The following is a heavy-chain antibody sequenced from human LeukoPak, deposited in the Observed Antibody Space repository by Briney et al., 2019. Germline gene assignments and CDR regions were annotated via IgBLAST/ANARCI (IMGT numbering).Heavy chain of an antibody. V-gene: IGHV3-21*01. D-gene: IGHD6-19*01. Sequence: GGSLILSCAASGFTFSSYSMNWVRQAPGKGLEWVSSISSSSSYIYYADSVKGRFTISRDNAKNSLYLQMNSLRAEDTAVYYCARPGIALAGDYWGQGALVTVSS. CDR3: ARPGIALAGDY. J-gene: IGHJ4*02. CDR1: GFTFSSYS. CDR2: ISSSSSYI.